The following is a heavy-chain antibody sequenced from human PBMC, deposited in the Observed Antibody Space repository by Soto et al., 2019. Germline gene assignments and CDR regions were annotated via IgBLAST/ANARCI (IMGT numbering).Heavy chain of an antibody. CDR3: AKEGPYGDYLPIDY. Sequence: EVPLLESGGGLVQPGGSLRLSCAASGFTFSSYAMSWVRQAPGEGLGWVSAISGSGGSTYYADSVKGRFTISRDNSKNTLYLQMNSLRAEDTAVYYCAKEGPYGDYLPIDYWGQGTLVTVSS. CDR2: ISGSGGST. J-gene: IGHJ4*02. D-gene: IGHD4-17*01. CDR1: GFTFSSYA. V-gene: IGHV3-23*01.